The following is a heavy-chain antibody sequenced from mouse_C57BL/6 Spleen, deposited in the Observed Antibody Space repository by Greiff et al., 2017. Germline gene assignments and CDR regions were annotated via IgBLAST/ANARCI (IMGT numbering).Heavy chain of an antibody. V-gene: IGHV5-17*01. D-gene: IGHD1-1*01. Sequence: EVQLQESGGGLVKPGGSLKLSCAASGFTFSDYGMHWVRQAPAKGLEWVAYISSGSGTIYSADTVTGRFTISSDNAKNTLFLQMTSLRSEDTAMYYCARRLITTVVATGDYAMGYWGQGTSVTASS. J-gene: IGHJ4*01. CDR3: ARRLITTVVATGDYAMGY. CDR1: GFTFSDYG. CDR2: ISSGSGTI.